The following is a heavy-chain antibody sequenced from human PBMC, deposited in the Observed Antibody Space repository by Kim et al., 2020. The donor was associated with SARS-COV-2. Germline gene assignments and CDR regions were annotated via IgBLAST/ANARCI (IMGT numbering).Heavy chain of an antibody. D-gene: IGHD6-19*01. CDR3: TGRLTAVAGTTSGMDV. V-gene: IGHV3-73*01. J-gene: IGHJ6*02. Sequence: VKGRFTISRDDSKTTAYLQMNSLKTEDTAVYYCTGRLTAVAGTTSGMDVWGQGTTVTVSS.